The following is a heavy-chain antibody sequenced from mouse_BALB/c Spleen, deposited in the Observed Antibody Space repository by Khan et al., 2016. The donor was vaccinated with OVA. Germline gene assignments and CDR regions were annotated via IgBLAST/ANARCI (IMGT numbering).Heavy chain of an antibody. CDR3: ARRTTEDAMDY. CDR2: INPKSGYT. CDR1: GFTFTSHT. J-gene: IGHJ4*01. D-gene: IGHD2-14*01. Sequence: QVQLKESGAELARPGASVKMSCKASGFTFTSHTMHWVKQSPGQGLDWIGYINPKSGYTNYNQKFNNKATLTADKSSSTAYMQLSSLTSEDAAVYYCARRTTEDAMDYWGQGTSVTVSS. V-gene: IGHV1-4*01.